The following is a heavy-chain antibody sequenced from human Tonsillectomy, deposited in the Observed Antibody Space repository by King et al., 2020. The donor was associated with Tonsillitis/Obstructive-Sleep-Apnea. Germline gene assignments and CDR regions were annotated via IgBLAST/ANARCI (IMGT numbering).Heavy chain of an antibody. CDR1: GGTFSSYA. Sequence: VQLVQSGAEVKKPGSSVKVSCKASGGTFSSYAISWVRQSPGQGLEWMGGIIPIFGTPNYAQTFQGRVTITAEESTSTAYMELSSLRSEDTAVYYCARALYDSSGYYYYFDYWGQGTLVTVSS. D-gene: IGHD3-22*01. J-gene: IGHJ4*02. CDR2: IIPIFGTP. CDR3: ARALYDSSGYYYYFDY. V-gene: IGHV1-69*01.